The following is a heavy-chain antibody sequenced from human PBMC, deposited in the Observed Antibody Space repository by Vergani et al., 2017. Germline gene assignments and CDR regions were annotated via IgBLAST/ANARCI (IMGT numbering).Heavy chain of an antibody. J-gene: IGHJ6*02. V-gene: IGHV3-53*01. Sequence: EVQLVESGGGLIQPGGSLRLSCAASWFTVSSNYMSWVRQAPGKGLEWVSVIYSGGSTYYADSVKGRFTISRDNSKNTLYLQMNSLRAEDTAVYYCARDNFLLVVAATYGMDVWGQGTTVTVSS. CDR1: WFTVSSNY. D-gene: IGHD2-15*01. CDR3: ARDNFLLVVAATYGMDV. CDR2: IYSGGST.